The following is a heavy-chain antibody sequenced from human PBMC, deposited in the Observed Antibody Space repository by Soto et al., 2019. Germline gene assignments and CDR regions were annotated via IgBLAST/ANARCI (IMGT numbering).Heavy chain of an antibody. CDR3: ARDRDSDAVPTRGGEMYYFDY. D-gene: IGHD1-26*01. V-gene: IGHV4-4*07. CDR1: GGSISSYY. Sequence: QVQLQESGPGLVKPSETLSLTCTVSGGSISSYYWSWIRQPAGKGLEWIGRIYTSGSTNYNPSLKSRVTMSVDTSKNQFSLKLSSVTAADTAVYYCARDRDSDAVPTRGGEMYYFDYWGQGTLVTVSS. J-gene: IGHJ4*02. CDR2: IYTSGST.